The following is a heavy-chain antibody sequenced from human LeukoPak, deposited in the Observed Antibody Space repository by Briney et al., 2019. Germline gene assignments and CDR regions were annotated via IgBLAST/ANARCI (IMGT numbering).Heavy chain of an antibody. D-gene: IGHD3-3*01. CDR2: ISTSTGDT. CDR3: ARDPPRAAIFGVVIPHYYYMDV. V-gene: IGHV1-18*01. Sequence: ASVKVSCKTSGYSFILYGISWVRQAPGQGPEWMGWISTSTGDTKYTQKFQGRVTLTTDTSTSTAYMELRSLRSDDTAVYYCARDPPRAAIFGVVIPHYYYMDVWGKGTTVTVSS. CDR1: GYSFILYG. J-gene: IGHJ6*03.